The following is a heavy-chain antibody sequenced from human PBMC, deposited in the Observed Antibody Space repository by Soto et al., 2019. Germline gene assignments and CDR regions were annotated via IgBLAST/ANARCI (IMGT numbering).Heavy chain of an antibody. CDR2: ISSTSSYT. V-gene: IGHV3-21*01. Sequence: GGSLRLSCAASGFTFSSYAMNWVRQTQEKGLEWVSSISSTSSYTHYSDSVKGRFTISRDNANNSLFLRMNSLRAEDTATYYCARGLALAGNYWGQGVLVTVS. CDR3: ARGLALAGNY. J-gene: IGHJ4*02. D-gene: IGHD6-19*01. CDR1: GFTFSSYA.